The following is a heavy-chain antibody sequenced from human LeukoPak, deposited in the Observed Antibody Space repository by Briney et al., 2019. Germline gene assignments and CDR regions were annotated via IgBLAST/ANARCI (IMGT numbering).Heavy chain of an antibody. CDR1: GFTFSSYS. V-gene: IGHV3-48*01. CDR3: ASDFTNHAFDI. CDR2: ISSSSSTI. Sequence: GGSLRLSCAASGFTFSSYSMNWVRQAPGKGLEWVSYISSSSSTIYYADSVKGRFTISRDSAKNSLYLQMNSLRAEDTAVYYCASDFTNHAFDIWGQGTMVTVSS. D-gene: IGHD2-8*01. J-gene: IGHJ3*02.